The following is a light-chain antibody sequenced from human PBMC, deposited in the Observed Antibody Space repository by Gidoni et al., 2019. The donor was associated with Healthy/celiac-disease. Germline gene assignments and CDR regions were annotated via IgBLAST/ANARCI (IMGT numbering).Light chain of an antibody. CDR2: GNS. J-gene: IGLJ2*01. CDR1: SSNIGAGYD. CDR3: QSYDSSLSGRDVV. V-gene: IGLV1-40*01. Sequence: SVLTQPPSVSGAPGQRVTISCTGSSSNIGAGYDVHWYQQLPGTAPKLLIYGNSNRPSGVPDRFSGSKSGTSASLAITGLQAEDEADYYCQSYDSSLSGRDVVFGGGTKLTVL.